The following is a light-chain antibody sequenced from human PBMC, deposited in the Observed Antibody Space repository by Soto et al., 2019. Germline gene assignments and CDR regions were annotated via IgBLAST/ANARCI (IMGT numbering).Light chain of an antibody. V-gene: IGLV2-14*03. CDR3: TSWTTSTTMI. CDR2: DVN. J-gene: IGLJ2*01. Sequence: SVLAQPASLSGSSGQSITLSFTGTRSDIGAYNFVSWYQQHPGKAPKLMLYDVNIRPSGVSNRFSGSKSGNTASLTISGLQAEDEADYYCTSWTTSTTMIFGGGTKVTVL. CDR1: RSDIGAYNF.